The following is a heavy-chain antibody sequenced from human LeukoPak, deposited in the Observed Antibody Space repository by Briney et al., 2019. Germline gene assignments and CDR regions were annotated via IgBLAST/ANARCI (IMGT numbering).Heavy chain of an antibody. J-gene: IGHJ2*01. CDR1: GGSISSYY. Sequence: PSETLSVTCTVSGGSISSYYWSWIRQPPGKGLEWIGSVDFTGNTYYNPSLKSRVTKSVDTSKNQFSLRLSSVTAADTALYYCAGHMDHGDYVGWYFDVWGRGTLVSVSS. V-gene: IGHV4-59*05. D-gene: IGHD4-17*01. CDR3: AGHMDHGDYVGWYFDV. CDR2: VDFTGNT.